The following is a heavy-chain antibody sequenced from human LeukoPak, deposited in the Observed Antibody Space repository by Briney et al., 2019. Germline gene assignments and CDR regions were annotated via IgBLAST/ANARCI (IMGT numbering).Heavy chain of an antibody. Sequence: SVKVSCKASGFTFTSSTVQWVRQARGQRLEWIGWIVVGSGDTNYAQKFQERVTITRDMSTSTAYMELSSLRSEDTAVYYCARLISNSWYGGWFDPWGQGTLVTVSS. CDR3: ARLISNSWYGGWFDP. CDR2: IVVGSGDT. J-gene: IGHJ5*02. D-gene: IGHD6-13*01. V-gene: IGHV1-58*01. CDR1: GFTFTSST.